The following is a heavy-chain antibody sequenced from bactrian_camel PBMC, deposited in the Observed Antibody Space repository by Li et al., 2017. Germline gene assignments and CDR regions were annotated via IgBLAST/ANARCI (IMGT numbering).Heavy chain of an antibody. CDR2: ITTGAGST. J-gene: IGHJ4*01. CDR3: ATAGGSSWLPFDD. D-gene: IGHD2*01. V-gene: IGHV3S40*01. CDR1: GFIFSSCK. Sequence: VQLVESGGGSVQARGSLKLSCEGSGFIFSSCKMGWYRQVPGKGLEWVSFITTGAGSTYYADSVKGRFIISRDSAKNTLYLQMNSLRTEDTAVYYCATAGGSSWLPFDDWGQGTQVTVS.